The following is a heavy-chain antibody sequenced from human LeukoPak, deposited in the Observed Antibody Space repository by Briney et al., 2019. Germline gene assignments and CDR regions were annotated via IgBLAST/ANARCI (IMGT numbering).Heavy chain of an antibody. J-gene: IGHJ4*02. D-gene: IGHD4-17*01. Sequence: SETLSLTCAVYGVSFSGYYWSWIRQPPGKGLEWIGEINHSGSTNYNPSLKSRVTISVDTSKNQFSLKLSSVTAADTAVYYCARGRTYGDYYVHFWGQGTLVTVSS. CDR3: ARGRTYGDYYVHF. CDR1: GVSFSGYY. CDR2: INHSGST. V-gene: IGHV4-34*01.